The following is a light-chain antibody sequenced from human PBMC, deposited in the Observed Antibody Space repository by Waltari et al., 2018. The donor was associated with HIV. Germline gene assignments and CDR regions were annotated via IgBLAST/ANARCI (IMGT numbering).Light chain of an antibody. CDR1: SSDVGGYTF. Sequence: QSALTQPASVSGSPGQSIPIPCTGSSSDVGGYTFVSWYQQHPGKAPRVMLYAVGTRPSGVSDRLSGSKSRDTASLTIYGLQAEDEADYYCESYTSTSVWVVGGGTRLTVL. J-gene: IGLJ3*02. CDR2: AVG. CDR3: ESYTSTSVWV. V-gene: IGLV2-14*03.